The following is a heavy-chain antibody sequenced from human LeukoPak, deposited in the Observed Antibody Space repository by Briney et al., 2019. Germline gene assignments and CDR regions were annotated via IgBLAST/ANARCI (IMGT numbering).Heavy chain of an antibody. J-gene: IGHJ4*02. Sequence: GGSLRLSCAASGFTFSSYEMNWVRQAPGKGLEWVSYISSSGSTIYYADSVKGRFTISRENAKNSLYLQMNSLRAEDTAVYYCATGTGYSSGWSPYYFDYWGQGTLVTVSS. CDR2: ISSSGSTI. CDR1: GFTFSSYE. V-gene: IGHV3-48*03. D-gene: IGHD6-19*01. CDR3: ATGTGYSSGWSPYYFDY.